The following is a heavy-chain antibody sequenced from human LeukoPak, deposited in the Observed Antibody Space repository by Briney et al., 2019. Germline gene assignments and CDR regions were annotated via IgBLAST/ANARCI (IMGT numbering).Heavy chain of an antibody. CDR2: IYYSGST. V-gene: IGHV4-39*07. Sequence: PSETLSLTCTVSGGSISSSSYYWGWIRQPPGKGLEWIGSIYYSGSTYYNPSLKSRVTISVDTSKNQFSLKLSSVTAADTAVYYCARRSSSSWYTPLGSFDYWGQGTLVTVSS. CDR1: GGSISSSSYY. J-gene: IGHJ4*02. CDR3: ARRSSSSWYTPLGSFDY. D-gene: IGHD6-13*01.